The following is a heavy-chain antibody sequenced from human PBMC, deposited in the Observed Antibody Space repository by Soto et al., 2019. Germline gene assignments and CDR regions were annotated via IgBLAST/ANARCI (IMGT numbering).Heavy chain of an antibody. CDR2: ISYDGSNK. CDR1: GFTFSSYG. Sequence: GGSLRLSCAASGFTFSSYGMHWVRQAPGKGLEWVAVISYDGSNKYYADSVKGRFTISRDNSKNTLYLQMNSLRAEDTAVYYCAKGFSGSYYDYFDYWGQGTLVTVSS. CDR3: AKGFSGSYYDYFDY. V-gene: IGHV3-30*18. D-gene: IGHD1-26*01. J-gene: IGHJ4*02.